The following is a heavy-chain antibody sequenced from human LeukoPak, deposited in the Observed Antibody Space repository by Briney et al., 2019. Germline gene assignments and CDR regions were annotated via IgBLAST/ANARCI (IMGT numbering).Heavy chain of an antibody. Sequence: GASVKVSCKASGGTFSSYAISWVRQAPGQGLEWMGRIIPILGIANYAQKFQGRVTITADKSTTTAYMELRSLRSDDTAVYYCARDFGYGAFDFWGQGTVVTVSS. D-gene: IGHD5-12*01. J-gene: IGHJ3*01. V-gene: IGHV1-69*04. CDR1: GGTFSSYA. CDR3: ARDFGYGAFDF. CDR2: IIPILGIA.